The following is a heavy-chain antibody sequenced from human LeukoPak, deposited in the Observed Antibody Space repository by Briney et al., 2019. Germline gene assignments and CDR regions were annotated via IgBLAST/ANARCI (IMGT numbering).Heavy chain of an antibody. CDR2: IYHSGST. Sequence: SETLSLTCAVSGYSISSGYYWGWIRQPPGKGLEWIGSIYHSGSTYYNPSLKSRVTISVDTSKNQFSLKLSSVTAADTAVYYCARPAPDDYVDYWGQGTLVTVSS. D-gene: IGHD2-2*01. J-gene: IGHJ4*02. CDR3: ARPAPDDYVDY. V-gene: IGHV4-38-2*01. CDR1: GYSISSGYY.